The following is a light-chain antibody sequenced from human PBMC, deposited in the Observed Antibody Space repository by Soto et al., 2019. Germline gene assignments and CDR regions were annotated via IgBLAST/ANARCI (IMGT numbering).Light chain of an antibody. CDR2: DVS. V-gene: IGLV2-18*02. CDR1: SSDVGGSNG. Sequence: QSALTQPPSVSGSPGQSVAISCTGTSSDVGGSNGVSWYQQPPGTAPKLMIYDVSNRPSGVPVRFSGSKSGNTASLTISGLQAEDEGDYYCSSYTSSSTYVFGTGTKLTVL. CDR3: SSYTSSSTYV. J-gene: IGLJ1*01.